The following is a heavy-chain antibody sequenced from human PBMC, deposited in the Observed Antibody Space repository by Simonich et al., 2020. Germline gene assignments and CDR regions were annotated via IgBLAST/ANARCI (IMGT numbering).Heavy chain of an antibody. CDR3: ARDSSYYAFDI. D-gene: IGHD5-12*01. Sequence: EVQLVESGGGLVQPGGSLRLSCAASGFTFSSDSINWVRRAPGKGLEGVSYISSSSSTRDYADSVKGRFTISRDNAKNSLYLQMNSLRAEDTAVYYCARDSSYYAFDIWGQGTMVTVSS. CDR2: ISSSSSTR. V-gene: IGHV3-48*01. CDR1: GFTFSSDS. J-gene: IGHJ3*02.